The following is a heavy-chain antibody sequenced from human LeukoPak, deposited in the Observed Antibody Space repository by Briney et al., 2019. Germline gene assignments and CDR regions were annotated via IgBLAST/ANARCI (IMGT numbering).Heavy chain of an antibody. V-gene: IGHV4-30-4*08. D-gene: IGHD3-22*01. J-gene: IGHJ4*02. CDR3: ARVVNYYDSSGDTFDY. CDR1: GGSISSGDYY. Sequence: PSETLSLTCTVSGGSISSGDYYWSWIHQPPGKGLEWIGYIYYSGSTYYNPSLKSRVTISVDTSKNQFSLKLSSVTAADTAVYYCARVVNYYDSSGDTFDYWGQGALVTVSS. CDR2: IYYSGST.